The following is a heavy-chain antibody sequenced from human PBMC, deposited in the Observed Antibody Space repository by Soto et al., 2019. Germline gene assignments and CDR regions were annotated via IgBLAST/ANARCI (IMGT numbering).Heavy chain of an antibody. CDR3: ARPYTVAGSSYWCFDL. CDR2: IKPDGSEK. D-gene: IGHD3-16*01. CDR1: GFTIGPYG. V-gene: IGHV3-7*01. Sequence: GGSMRLSCAASGFTIGPYGMTWVRTAPGKGLEWVAKIKPDGSEKYYVDSVKGRLTISRDNTKTSLYLQMNSLRAEDTAVYYCARPYTVAGSSYWCFDLWGRGTLVTVSS. J-gene: IGHJ2*01.